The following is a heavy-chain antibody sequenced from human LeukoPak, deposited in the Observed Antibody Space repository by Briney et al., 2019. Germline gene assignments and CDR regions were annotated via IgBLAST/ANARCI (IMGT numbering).Heavy chain of an antibody. Sequence: GASVKVSCKASGYTFTSYDINWVRQATGQGLEWMGWMNPNSGNTGYAQKFQGRVAMTRDTSISTAYMELSRLRSDDTAVYYCAGPHLLYGSGSYWGEEGYYYGMDVWGQGTTVTVSS. J-gene: IGHJ6*02. CDR3: AGPHLLYGSGSYWGEEGYYYGMDV. D-gene: IGHD3-10*01. V-gene: IGHV1-8*01. CDR1: GYTFTSYD. CDR2: MNPNSGNT.